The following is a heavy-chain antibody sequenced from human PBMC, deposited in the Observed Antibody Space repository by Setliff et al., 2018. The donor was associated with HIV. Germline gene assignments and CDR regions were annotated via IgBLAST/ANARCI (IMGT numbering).Heavy chain of an antibody. V-gene: IGHV4-34*01. J-gene: IGHJ4*02. Sequence: KTSETLSLTCAVYGGSFSDNYWSWIRQSPGKGLEWIGEINHSGRTKYSPSLRSRVSISVDTSKTQFSLNLSSVTAADTAVYYCARDRMPMASWVPDKWGQGTLVTVSS. CDR1: GGSFSDNY. CDR2: INHSGRT. D-gene: IGHD2-2*01. CDR3: ARDRMPMASWVPDK.